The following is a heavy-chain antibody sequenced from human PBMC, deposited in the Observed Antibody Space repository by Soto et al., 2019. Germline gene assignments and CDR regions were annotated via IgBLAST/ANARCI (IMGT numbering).Heavy chain of an antibody. Sequence: ASEKVSFKASGVTFSSYAISWVRQAPGQGLEWMGIINPSGGRTSYAQKFQGRVTMTRDTSTSTVYMELSSLRSEDTAVYYCARVCGYGDYCYWGQGTLVTVSS. CDR3: ARVCGYGDYCY. V-gene: IGHV1-46*01. CDR1: GVTFSSYA. D-gene: IGHD4-17*01. J-gene: IGHJ4*02. CDR2: INPSGGRT.